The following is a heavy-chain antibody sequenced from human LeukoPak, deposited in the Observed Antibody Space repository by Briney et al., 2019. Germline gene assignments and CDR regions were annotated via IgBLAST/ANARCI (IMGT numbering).Heavy chain of an antibody. CDR3: ARAYYYDSSGYPATDAFDI. J-gene: IGHJ3*02. D-gene: IGHD3-22*01. V-gene: IGHV4-31*03. Sequence: PSETLSLTCTVSGGSISSGGYYWSWIRQHPGKGLEWIGYIYYSGSTYYNPSLKSRVTISVDTSKNQFSLKLSSVTDADTAVYYCARAYYYDSSGYPATDAFDIWGQGTMVTVSS. CDR1: GGSISSGGYY. CDR2: IYYSGST.